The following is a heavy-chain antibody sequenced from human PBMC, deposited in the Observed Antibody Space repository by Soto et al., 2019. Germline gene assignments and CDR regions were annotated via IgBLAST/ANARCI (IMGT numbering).Heavy chain of an antibody. CDR3: ARDSFTAGLYFDY. CDR1: GDSISSYY. Sequence: SETLSLTCTVSGDSISSYYWNWIRQPPGKGLEWIGYIYSSGHTNYNPSLKSRVTMSLDTSKNQFSLILNSVTAADTAVYYCARDSFTAGLYFDYWSRGTLVTVSS. V-gene: IGHV4-59*01. D-gene: IGHD2-8*02. CDR2: IYSSGHT. J-gene: IGHJ4*02.